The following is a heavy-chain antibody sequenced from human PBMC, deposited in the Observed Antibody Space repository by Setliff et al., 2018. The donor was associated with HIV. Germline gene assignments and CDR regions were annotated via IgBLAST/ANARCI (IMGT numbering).Heavy chain of an antibody. Sequence: KPAETLSLTCSVSGASITSGGHYWTWIRQHPERGLDWIGHIHSGGSTFYNPSLKSRLIISLDTSENQFSLKLYSVTAADTAIYYCAQVLEYCDSSTCYGGVDYWGQGTLVTVSS. CDR3: AQVLEYCDSSTCYGGVDY. CDR2: IHSGGST. CDR1: GASITSGGHY. J-gene: IGHJ4*02. D-gene: IGHD2-2*01. V-gene: IGHV4-31*03.